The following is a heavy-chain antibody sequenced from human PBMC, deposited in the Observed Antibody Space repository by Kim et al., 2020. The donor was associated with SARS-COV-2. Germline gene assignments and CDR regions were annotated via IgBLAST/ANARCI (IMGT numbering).Heavy chain of an antibody. D-gene: IGHD6-13*01. Sequence: VKGRFTTSRDDSKSIAYLQMNSLKTEDTAVYYCTRGRREGPSRGTHYFDYWGQGTLVTVSS. V-gene: IGHV3-49*02. CDR3: TRGRREGPSRGTHYFDY. J-gene: IGHJ4*02.